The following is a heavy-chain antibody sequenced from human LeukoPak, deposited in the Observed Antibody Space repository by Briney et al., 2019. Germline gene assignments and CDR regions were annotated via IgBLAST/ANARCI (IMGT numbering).Heavy chain of an antibody. J-gene: IGHJ4*02. D-gene: IGHD3-10*01. CDR1: GYTFTGYN. Sequence: ASVKVSCKASGYTFTGYNMHWVRQAPGQGLEWMGWINPNSGGTNFAQKFQGRVTMTRDTSISTAYMELSRLRSDDTAVYYCARVRPQGRFGELFYWGQGTLVTVSS. V-gene: IGHV1-2*02. CDR2: INPNSGGT. CDR3: ARVRPQGRFGELFY.